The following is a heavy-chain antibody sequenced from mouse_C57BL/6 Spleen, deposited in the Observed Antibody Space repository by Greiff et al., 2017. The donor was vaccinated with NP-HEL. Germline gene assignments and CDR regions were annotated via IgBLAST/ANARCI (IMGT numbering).Heavy chain of an antibody. D-gene: IGHD2-1*01. CDR3: ARSTMVRYAMDY. Sequence: QVQLQQPGAELVKPGASVKMSCKASGYTFTSYWITWVKQRPGQGLGWIGDIYPGSGSTNYNEKFKSKATLTVDTSSSTAYMQLSSLTAEDSAVYYCARSTMVRYAMDYGGQGTSVTVSS. J-gene: IGHJ4*01. V-gene: IGHV1-55*01. CDR1: GYTFTSYW. CDR2: IYPGSGST.